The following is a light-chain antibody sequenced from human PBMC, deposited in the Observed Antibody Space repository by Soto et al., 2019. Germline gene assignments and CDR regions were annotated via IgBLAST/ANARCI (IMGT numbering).Light chain of an antibody. V-gene: IGKV3-15*01. CDR3: QQYNCWPLT. Sequence: ERVMTQSPATLSVSPGGRATLSCRASQSISSNLAWYQQKPGQAPRLLIYGASTRATGIPARFGGSGSGTEFTLTITSLQSEDFAVYYCQQYNCWPLTFGGGTKVDIK. J-gene: IGKJ4*01. CDR2: GAS. CDR1: QSISSN.